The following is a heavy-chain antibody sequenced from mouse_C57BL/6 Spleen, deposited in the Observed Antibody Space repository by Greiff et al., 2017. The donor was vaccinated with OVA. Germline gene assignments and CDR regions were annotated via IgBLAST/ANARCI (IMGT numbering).Heavy chain of an antibody. CDR1: GYTFTSYG. CDR2: IYPRSGNT. J-gene: IGHJ2*01. D-gene: IGHD1-1*01. V-gene: IGHV1-81*01. CDR3: ARGWDYDYYGSRKDY. Sequence: QVQLQQSGAELARPGASVKLSCKASGYTFTSYGISWVKQRTGQGLEWIGEIYPRSGNTYYNEQFKGKATLTADKSSSTAYMELRSLTSEDSAVYFCARGWDYDYYGSRKDYWGQGTTLTVSS.